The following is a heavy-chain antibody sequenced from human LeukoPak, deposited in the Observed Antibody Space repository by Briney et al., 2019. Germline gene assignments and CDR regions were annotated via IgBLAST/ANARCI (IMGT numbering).Heavy chain of an antibody. Sequence: SETLSLTCTVSGGSISSSSYYWGWIRQPPGKGLEWIGSIYYSGSAYYNPSLQSRVTISADTSKNQFPLKLSSVTAADTAVYYCARRYCTNGVCYRSGFDIWGQGTMVTVSS. CDR2: IYYSGSA. CDR1: GGSISSSSYY. J-gene: IGHJ3*02. D-gene: IGHD2-8*01. CDR3: ARRYCTNGVCYRSGFDI. V-gene: IGHV4-39*01.